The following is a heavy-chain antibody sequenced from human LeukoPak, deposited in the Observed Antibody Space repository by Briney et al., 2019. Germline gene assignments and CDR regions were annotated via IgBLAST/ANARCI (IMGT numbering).Heavy chain of an antibody. V-gene: IGHV1-2*04. CDR3: ARDATIFGVVPYYYYMDV. D-gene: IGHD3-3*01. Sequence: ASVKVSCKASGYIFTAYFIHWVRQVPGQGLEWLGWINPNSGGTTYAQKFRGWVTMTRDTSISTAYMELSRLRSDDTAAYYCARDATIFGVVPYYYYMDVWGKGTTVTVSS. CDR2: INPNSGGT. J-gene: IGHJ6*03. CDR1: GYIFTAYF.